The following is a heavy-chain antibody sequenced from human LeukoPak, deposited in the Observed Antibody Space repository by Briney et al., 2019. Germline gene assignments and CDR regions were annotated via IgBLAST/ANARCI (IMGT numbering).Heavy chain of an antibody. CDR2: IYYSGST. CDR3: TTFYTRLTDY. D-gene: IGHD2/OR15-2a*01. CDR1: GGSIRSYY. V-gene: IGHV4-59*08. Sequence: SETLSLTCTVSGGSIRSYYWSWIRQPPGKGLEWIGYIYYSGSTKYNPSLKSRATISVDTSKNQFSLKLNSVTAADTAVYYCTTFYTRLTDYWGQGTLVTVSS. J-gene: IGHJ4*02.